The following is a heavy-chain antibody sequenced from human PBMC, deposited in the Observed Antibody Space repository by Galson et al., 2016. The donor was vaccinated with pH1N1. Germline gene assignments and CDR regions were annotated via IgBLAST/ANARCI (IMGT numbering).Heavy chain of an antibody. Sequence: PALVKPTQTLTLTCAFSGFSLRASGEAVGWLRQPPGKAPEWLAMIYWDDSERYSQSLKDRLTISKDSTKRHVVLTMTDMDPEDTGTYYCVHSDNIVMEEAAVDIFDSWCQGAAVHASS. CDR2: IYWDDSE. CDR1: GFSLRASGEA. J-gene: IGHJ6*02. V-gene: IGHV2-5*02. CDR3: VHSDNIVMEEAAVDIFDS. D-gene: IGHD3-9*01.